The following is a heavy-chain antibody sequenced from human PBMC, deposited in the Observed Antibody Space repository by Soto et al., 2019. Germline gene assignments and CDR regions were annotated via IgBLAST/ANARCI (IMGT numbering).Heavy chain of an antibody. J-gene: IGHJ6*02. CDR1: GGSVSSGSYY. D-gene: IGHD3-9*01. CDR2: IYYSGST. V-gene: IGHV4-61*01. Sequence: WETPSLTCTVSGGSVSSGSYYWSWIRQPPGKGLEWIGYIYYSGSTNYNPSLKSRVTISVDTSKNQFSLKLSSVTAADTAVYYCARVSETGPPTANYYYGMDVWGQGTTVTVSS. CDR3: ARVSETGPPTANYYYGMDV.